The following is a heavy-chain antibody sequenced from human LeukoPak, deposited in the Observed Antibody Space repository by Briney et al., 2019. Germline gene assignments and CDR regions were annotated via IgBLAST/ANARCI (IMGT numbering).Heavy chain of an antibody. CDR1: GYTFTGHF. Sequence: ASVKVSCKASGYTFTGHFIHWVRQAPGQGLEWMGRINPNSGATNATQKFQARVNMTRDRSISTAFMELSGLRSDDTAIYYCARIDSGWFGVSFWGQGTLVTVSS. V-gene: IGHV1-2*06. J-gene: IGHJ4*02. CDR2: INPNSGAT. D-gene: IGHD6-19*01. CDR3: ARIDSGWFGVSF.